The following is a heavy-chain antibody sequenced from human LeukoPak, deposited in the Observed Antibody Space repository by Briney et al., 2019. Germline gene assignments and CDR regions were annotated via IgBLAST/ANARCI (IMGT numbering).Heavy chain of an antibody. D-gene: IGHD1-26*01. J-gene: IGHJ3*02. CDR3: ARSGRGGAFDI. CDR1: GFTFSSNY. V-gene: IGHV3-66*01. Sequence: GGSLRLSCAASGFTFSSNYMSWVRQAPGKGLEWVSVIYSGGSTYYSDSVKGRFTISRDNSKNTLYLQMNSLRAEDTAVYYCARSGRGGAFDIWGHGTMVTVSS. CDR2: IYSGGST.